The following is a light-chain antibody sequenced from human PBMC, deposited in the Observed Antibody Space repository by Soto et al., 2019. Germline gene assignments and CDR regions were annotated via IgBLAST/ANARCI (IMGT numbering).Light chain of an antibody. J-gene: IGLJ1*01. Sequence: QSALTQPPSASGSPGQSVTISCTGTSSDVGGYNYVSWYQQHPGKAPKLMIYEVSNRPSGVPDRFSGSKSGNTASLTVSGLQAEDEDYYYCSSYAGSNSIYVFGTGTKVTVL. CDR2: EVS. CDR3: SSYAGSNSIYV. CDR1: SSDVGGYNY. V-gene: IGLV2-8*01.